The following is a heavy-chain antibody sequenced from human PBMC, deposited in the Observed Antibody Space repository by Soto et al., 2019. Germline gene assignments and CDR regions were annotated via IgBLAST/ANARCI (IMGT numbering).Heavy chain of an antibody. V-gene: IGHV1-18*01. D-gene: IGHD3-22*01. J-gene: IGHJ3*02. Sequence: GASVKVSCKASGYTFTSYGINWVRQAPGQGLEWMGWIRTYNGNTNYIQKLQGRVTMTTDTSTSTAYMDLRSLRSDDTAVYYCARDLPLRYYYDSSGYYPDAFDIWGQGTMVTVSS. CDR1: GYTFTSYG. CDR2: IRTYNGNT. CDR3: ARDLPLRYYYDSSGYYPDAFDI.